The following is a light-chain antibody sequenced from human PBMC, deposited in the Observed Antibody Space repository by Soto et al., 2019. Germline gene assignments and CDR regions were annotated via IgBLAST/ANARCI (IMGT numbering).Light chain of an antibody. CDR3: SAWDYSLNSRV. V-gene: IGLV1-44*01. J-gene: IGLJ3*02. Sequence: QSVLTQPPSASGTPGQRVTISCTGSSSNIGLNTEDWYQQLPGTAPKLLINNNNQRPSWVPDRFSGSKSATSVSLAISGLQSDDEAVYYCSAWDYSLNSRVFGGGTKLTVL. CDR1: SSNIGLNT. CDR2: NNN.